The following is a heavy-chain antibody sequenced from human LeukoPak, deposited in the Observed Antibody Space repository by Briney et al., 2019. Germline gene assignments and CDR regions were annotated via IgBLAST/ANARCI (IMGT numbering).Heavy chain of an antibody. V-gene: IGHV4-59*01. D-gene: IGHD3-10*01. CDR1: GGSISSYY. J-gene: IGHJ5*02. Sequence: SETLSLTCTVSGGSISSYYWSWIRQPPGKGLEWIGYIYYSGSTNCNPSLKSRVTISVDTSKNQFSLKLSSVTAADTAVYYCAGAQINWFDPWGQGTLVTVSS. CDR2: IYYSGST. CDR3: AGAQINWFDP.